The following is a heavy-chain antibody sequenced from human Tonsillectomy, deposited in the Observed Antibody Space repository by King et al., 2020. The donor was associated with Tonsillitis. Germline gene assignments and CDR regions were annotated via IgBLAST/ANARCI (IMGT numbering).Heavy chain of an antibody. V-gene: IGHV3-33*01. Sequence: VQLVESGGGVVQPGRSLRLSCAASGFTFSSYGMHWVRQAPGKGLEWVAVIWYDGSNKYYADSVKGRFTISRDNSKNTLYLQMNSLRAEDTAVYYCVRDLVGYCSSTSCHHFDYWGQGTLVTVSS. CDR2: IWYDGSNK. CDR1: GFTFSSYG. J-gene: IGHJ4*02. CDR3: VRDLVGYCSSTSCHHFDY. D-gene: IGHD2-2*01.